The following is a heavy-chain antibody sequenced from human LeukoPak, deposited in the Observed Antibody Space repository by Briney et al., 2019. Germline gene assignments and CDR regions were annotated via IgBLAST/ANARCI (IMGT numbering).Heavy chain of an antibody. CDR2: ISYDGSNK. D-gene: IGHD5-18*01. J-gene: IGHJ4*02. CDR1: RFTFSSYA. CDR3: ARAPGYSYGYDYFDY. Sequence: PGGSLRLSCAASRFTFSSYAMHWVRQAPGKGLEWVAVISYDGSNKYYADSVKGRFTISRDNSKNTLYLQMNSLRAEDTAVYYCARAPGYSYGYDYFDYWGQGTLVTVSS. V-gene: IGHV3-30*04.